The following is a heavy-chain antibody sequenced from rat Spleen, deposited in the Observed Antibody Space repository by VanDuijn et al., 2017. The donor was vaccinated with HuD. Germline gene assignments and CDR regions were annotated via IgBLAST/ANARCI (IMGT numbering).Heavy chain of an antibody. D-gene: IGHD5-1*01. CDR1: GFTFSDYN. CDR3: ARETGNSRDFDY. V-gene: IGHV5-7*01. Sequence: EVQLVESGGGLVQPGRSLKLSCAASGFTFSDYNMAWVRQAPKKGLEWVATISHDGSGTYYRDSVKGRFTISRDNAKNPVDMQLSSLRSEDTAMYCCARETGNSRDFDYWGQGVMVTVSS. J-gene: IGHJ2*01. CDR2: ISHDGSGT.